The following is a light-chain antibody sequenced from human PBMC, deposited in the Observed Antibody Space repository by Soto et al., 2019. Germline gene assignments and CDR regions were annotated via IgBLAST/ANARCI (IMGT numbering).Light chain of an antibody. CDR3: SSFTSTNTDV. CDR2: DVI. J-gene: IGLJ1*01. Sequence: QSVLTQPASVSGSPGQPITISCTGTSSDVGFSNFISWYQQHPGKAPKLLISDVIDRPSGVSDRFSGSKSGNTASLTISGLQAEDEADYYCSSFTSTNTDVFGTGTKVTVL. CDR1: SSDVGFSNF. V-gene: IGLV2-14*03.